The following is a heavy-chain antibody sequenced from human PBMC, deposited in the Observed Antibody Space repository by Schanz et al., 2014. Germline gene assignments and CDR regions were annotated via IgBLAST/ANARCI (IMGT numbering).Heavy chain of an antibody. D-gene: IGHD6-19*01. CDR1: GVTFSSYA. CDR3: AKAGSGWSTAGYYY. V-gene: IGHV3-23*01. J-gene: IGHJ4*02. Sequence: EVQLLESGGGFVQPGGSLRLSCVASGVTFSSYAMSWVRQASGKGLEWVSGIGGSGDSTHYADSVKGRFIISRDNSKNTLYLQVNSLRAEDTAVYYCAKAGSGWSTAGYYYWGQGTLVTVSS. CDR2: IGGSGDST.